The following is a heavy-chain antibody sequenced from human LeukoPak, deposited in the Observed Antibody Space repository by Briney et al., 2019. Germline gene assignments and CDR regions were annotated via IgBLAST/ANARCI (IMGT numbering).Heavy chain of an antibody. D-gene: IGHD6-6*01. V-gene: IGHV1-18*01. CDR2: ISAYNGNT. J-gene: IGHJ6*03. CDR3: ARDLSLQLYVAARPMDV. CDR1: GYTFTSYG. Sequence: ASVKVSCKASGYTFTSYGISWVRQAPGHGLEWMGWISAYNGNTNYAQKLQGRVTMTTDTSTSTAYMELRSLRSDDTAVYYCARDLSLQLYVAARPMDVWGKGTTVTVSS.